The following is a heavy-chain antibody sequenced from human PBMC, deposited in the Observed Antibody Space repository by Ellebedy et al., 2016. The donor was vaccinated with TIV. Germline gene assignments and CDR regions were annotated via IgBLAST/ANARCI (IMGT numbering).Heavy chain of an antibody. D-gene: IGHD7-27*01. V-gene: IGHV3-21*01. CDR1: GFTFGNYS. Sequence: GESLTISCAPSGFTFGNYSMTWVCQAPGKGMEWVSSISTSVSYIYYADSVKGRFTISRDSAKNSLYLQMNSLRAEDTAVYYCARGGRGTLGTFDYWGQGTLVTVSS. CDR2: ISTSVSYI. J-gene: IGHJ4*02. CDR3: ARGGRGTLGTFDY.